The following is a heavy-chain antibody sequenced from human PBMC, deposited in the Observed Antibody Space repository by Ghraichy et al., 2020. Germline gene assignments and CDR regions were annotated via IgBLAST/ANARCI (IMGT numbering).Heavy chain of an antibody. D-gene: IGHD2-8*01. CDR2: ITLSGST. CDR1: GGSLSGYW. V-gene: IGHV4-34*10. Sequence: SETLSLTCGVTGGSLSGYWWAWIRQSPEKGLEYLGTITLSGSTDYHPSVETRISILVVLSSNQVFLRLNSVTPADTAVYYCARLNVPNVWGGGGSYLDQWGHGTLVTVSS. J-gene: IGHJ4*01. CDR3: ARLNVPNVWGGGGSYLDQ.